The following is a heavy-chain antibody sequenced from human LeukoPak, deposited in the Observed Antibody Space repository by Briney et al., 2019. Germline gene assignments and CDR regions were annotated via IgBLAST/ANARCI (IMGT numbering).Heavy chain of an antibody. D-gene: IGHD3-22*01. Sequence: SETLSLTCTVSGGSISSGDYYWSWIRQPPGKGLEWIGYIYYSGSTYYNPSLKGRVTISVDTSKNQFSLKLSSVTAADTAVYYCARSRAEYYYDPSGAFDIWGQGTMVTVSS. CDR1: GGSISSGDYY. V-gene: IGHV4-30-4*01. J-gene: IGHJ3*02. CDR2: IYYSGST. CDR3: ARSRAEYYYDPSGAFDI.